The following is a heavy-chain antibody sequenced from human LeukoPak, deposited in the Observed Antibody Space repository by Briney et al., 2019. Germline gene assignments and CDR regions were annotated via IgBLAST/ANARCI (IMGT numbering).Heavy chain of an antibody. Sequence: QAGGSLRLSCAASGFTFDDYAMHWVRQAPGKGLEWVSGINWNGGNIGYADSVKGRFTISRDNAKNSLYLQMNSLRAEDTALYYCAKDIAAAGTSGGYMDVWGKGTTVTISS. J-gene: IGHJ6*03. CDR2: INWNGGNI. CDR1: GFTFDDYA. D-gene: IGHD6-13*01. CDR3: AKDIAAAGTSGGYMDV. V-gene: IGHV3-9*01.